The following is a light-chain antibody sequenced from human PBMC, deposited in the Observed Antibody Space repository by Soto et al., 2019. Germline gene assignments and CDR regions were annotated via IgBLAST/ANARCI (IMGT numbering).Light chain of an antibody. V-gene: IGKV3-11*01. Sequence: EIVLTQSPATLSLSPGDTATLSCRASLSVNDYLAWYQQKPGQAPRLLIYDASNRAAVIPARFSCSGSGTAFTLTIRSLEPEDFADYYCQQRTRWPPMFTFGQGTRLEIK. CDR3: QQRTRWPPMFT. CDR2: DAS. CDR1: LSVNDY. J-gene: IGKJ5*01.